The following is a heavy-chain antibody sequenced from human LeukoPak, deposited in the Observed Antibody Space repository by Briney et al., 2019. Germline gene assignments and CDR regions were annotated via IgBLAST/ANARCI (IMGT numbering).Heavy chain of an antibody. J-gene: IGHJ4*02. V-gene: IGHV3-48*01. Sequence: GGSLRLSCTASGFPFIEYSMNWVRQVPGKGLEWISYIGIDSGNTKYADSVRGRFTISADKAKNSLYLQMNSLRVEDTAVYYCARDHNYAFDNWGQGTLVSVAS. CDR1: GFPFIEYS. D-gene: IGHD1-1*01. CDR2: IGIDSGNT. CDR3: ARDHNYAFDN.